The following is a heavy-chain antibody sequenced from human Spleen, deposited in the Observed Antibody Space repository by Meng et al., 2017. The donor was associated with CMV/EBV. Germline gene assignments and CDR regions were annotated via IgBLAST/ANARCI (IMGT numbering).Heavy chain of an antibody. Sequence: GESLKISCAASGFTFSSYAMHWVRQAPGKGLEWVAVISYDGSNKYYADSVKGRFTISRDNSKNTLYLQMNSLRAEDTAVYYCARGSSSSGRWGTPYYYGMDVWGQGTTVTVSS. CDR3: ARGSSSSGRWGTPYYYGMDV. CDR2: ISYDGSNK. V-gene: IGHV3-30-3*01. J-gene: IGHJ6*02. D-gene: IGHD6-6*01. CDR1: GFTFSSYA.